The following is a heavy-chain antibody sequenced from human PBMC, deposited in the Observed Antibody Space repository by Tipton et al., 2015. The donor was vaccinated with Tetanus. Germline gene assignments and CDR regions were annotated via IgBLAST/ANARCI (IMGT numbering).Heavy chain of an antibody. V-gene: IGHV4-34*01. CDR2: INHSGST. Sequence: TLSLTCAVYGGSFSGYYWSWIRQPPGKGLEWIGEINHSGSTNYNPSLKSRVTISVDTSKNQFSLKLSSVTAADTAVYYCARESWNRDAFDIWGQGTMATVSS. J-gene: IGHJ3*02. CDR3: ARESWNRDAFDI. CDR1: GGSFSGYY. D-gene: IGHD1-1*01.